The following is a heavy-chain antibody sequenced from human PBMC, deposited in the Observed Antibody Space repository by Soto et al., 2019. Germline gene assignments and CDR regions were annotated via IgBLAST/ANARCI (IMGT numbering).Heavy chain of an antibody. J-gene: IGHJ6*02. D-gene: IGHD2-2*01. Sequence: QVQLQESGPGLVKPSGTLSLTCAVSGGSISSSNWWSWVRQPPGKGLEWIGEIYHSGSTNYNPSLKSRVTISVDKSKNQFSLKLSSVTAADTAVYYCARDHRVPAAYLNYYYYGMDVWGQGTTVTVSS. CDR2: IYHSGST. CDR3: ARDHRVPAAYLNYYYYGMDV. V-gene: IGHV4-4*02. CDR1: GGSISSSNW.